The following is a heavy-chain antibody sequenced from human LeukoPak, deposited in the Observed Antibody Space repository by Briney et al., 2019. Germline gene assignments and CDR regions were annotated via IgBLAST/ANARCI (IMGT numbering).Heavy chain of an antibody. D-gene: IGHD3-9*01. CDR3: ARQLRYFDWLLPDFDY. V-gene: IGHV3-48*03. CDR1: GFTFSSYE. Sequence: PGGSLRLSCAASGFTFSSYEMNWVRQAPGKGPEWVSYISSSGSTIYYADSVRGRFTISRDNAKNSLYLQMNSLRAEDTAVYYCARQLRYFDWLLPDFDYWGQGTLVTVSS. J-gene: IGHJ4*02. CDR2: ISSSGSTI.